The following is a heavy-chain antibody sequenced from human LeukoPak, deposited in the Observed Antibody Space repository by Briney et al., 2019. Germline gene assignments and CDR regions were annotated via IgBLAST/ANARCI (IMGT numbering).Heavy chain of an antibody. J-gene: IGHJ4*02. CDR2: INRDGSEK. CDR1: GFMFSSYW. V-gene: IGHV3-7*01. CDR3: ARDAVTDDY. Sequence: GGSLRLSCAASGFMFSSYWMNWVRQDPGKGLEWVANINRDGSEKYYVDSVKGRFTISRDNAKNSLFLQMNSLRAEDTAVYYCARDAVTDDYWGQGALVTVSS. D-gene: IGHD4-11*01.